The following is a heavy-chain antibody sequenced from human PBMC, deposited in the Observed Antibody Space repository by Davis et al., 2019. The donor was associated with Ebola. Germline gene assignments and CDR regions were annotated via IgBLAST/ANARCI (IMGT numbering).Heavy chain of an antibody. D-gene: IGHD5-12*01. V-gene: IGHV3-30*03. Sequence: GESLKISCAVTGFTFSSYGMHWVRQAPGKGLEWVAVISYGGSNKDYADSVKGRFTISRDNSKNTLYLEMNSLRAEDTAVYYCARSSGYGLYWGQGALVTVSS. CDR2: ISYGGSNK. CDR1: GFTFSSYG. J-gene: IGHJ4*02. CDR3: ARSSGYGLY.